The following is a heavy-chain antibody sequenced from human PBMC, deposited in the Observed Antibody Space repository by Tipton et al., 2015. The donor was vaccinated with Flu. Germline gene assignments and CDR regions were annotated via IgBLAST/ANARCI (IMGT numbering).Heavy chain of an antibody. CDR3: ARDDSGTTDLVDY. CDR1: GFTFSSYS. J-gene: IGHJ4*02. D-gene: IGHD1-7*01. V-gene: IGHV3-21*01. Sequence: SLRLSCAASGFTFSSYSMNWVRQAPGKGLEWVSSISSSSSYIYYADSVKGRFTISRDNAKNSLYLQMNSLRAEDTAVYYCARDDSGTTDLVDYWGQGTLVTVSS. CDR2: ISSSSSYI.